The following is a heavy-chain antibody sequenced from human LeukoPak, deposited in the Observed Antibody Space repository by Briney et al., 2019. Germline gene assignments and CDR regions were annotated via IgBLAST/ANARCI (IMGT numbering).Heavy chain of an antibody. Sequence: SETLSLTCSVSGVSVRSRSYCWGWIRQPPGKGLEWIGSICYSGSSSYKPSFRSRVTISVDTSQNQFSLNLKSVTAADTAVYHCARHSGVASSLPFGYWGQGSLVTVSS. CDR3: ARHSGVASSLPFGY. CDR1: GVSVRSRSYC. V-gene: IGHV4-39*01. D-gene: IGHD2-15*01. J-gene: IGHJ4*02. CDR2: ICYSGSS.